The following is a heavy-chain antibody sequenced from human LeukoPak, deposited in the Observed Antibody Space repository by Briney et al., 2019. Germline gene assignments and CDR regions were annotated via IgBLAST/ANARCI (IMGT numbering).Heavy chain of an antibody. CDR2: ISWNSGSI. D-gene: IGHD3-16*02. Sequence: GRSLRLSCAASGFTFDDYAMHWVRQAPGKGLGWVSGISWNSGSIGYADSVKGRFTISRDNAKNSLYLQMNSLRAEDTALYYCAKDSVLRLGELSLFDYWGQGTLATVSS. CDR1: GFTFDDYA. V-gene: IGHV3-9*01. J-gene: IGHJ4*02. CDR3: AKDSVLRLGELSLFDY.